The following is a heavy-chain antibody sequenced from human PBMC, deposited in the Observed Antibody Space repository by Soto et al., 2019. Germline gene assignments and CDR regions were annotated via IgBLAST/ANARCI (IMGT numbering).Heavy chain of an antibody. J-gene: IGHJ4*02. CDR1: GFTFGDPW. Sequence: EVQLVESGGGLVKPGGSLRLSCAASGFTFGDPWMSWVRQAPGKGLEWVGRIKSKTDDETTDYAAPVKGRFTISRDDSRNTLYLQMNSLEPEDTAFYYCATVAWGASHFGYWGQGTLVTVSS. D-gene: IGHD3-16*01. V-gene: IGHV3-15*01. CDR3: ATVAWGASHFGY. CDR2: IKSKTDDETT.